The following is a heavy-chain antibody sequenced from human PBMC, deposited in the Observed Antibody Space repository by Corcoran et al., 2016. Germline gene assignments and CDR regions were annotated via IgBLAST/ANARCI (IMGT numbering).Heavy chain of an antibody. Sequence: QVQLQESGPGLVKPSETLSLTCTVSGGSISSYYWSWIRQPPGKGLEWIGYIYYSGSTNYNPSLKSRVTISVDTSKNQFSLELSSVTAADTAVYYCARRNDILTGYYYFDYWGQGTLVTVSS. CDR3: ARRNDILTGYYYFDY. CDR1: GGSISSYY. V-gene: IGHV4-59*01. CDR2: IYYSGST. D-gene: IGHD3-9*01. J-gene: IGHJ4*02.